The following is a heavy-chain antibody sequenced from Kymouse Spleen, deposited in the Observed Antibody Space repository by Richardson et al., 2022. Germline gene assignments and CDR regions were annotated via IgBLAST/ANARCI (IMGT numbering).Heavy chain of an antibody. D-gene: IGHD2-2*02. CDR3: ARPGYCSSTSCCMDV. J-gene: IGHJ6*02. CDR1: GGSISSSSYY. Sequence: QLQLQESGPGLVKPSETLSLTCTVSGGSISSSSYYWGWIRQPPGKGLEWIGSIYYSGSTYYNPSLKSRVTISVDTSKNQFSLKLSSVTAADTAVYYCARPGYCSSTSCCMDVWGQGTTVTVSS. V-gene: IGHV4-39*01. CDR2: IYYSGST.